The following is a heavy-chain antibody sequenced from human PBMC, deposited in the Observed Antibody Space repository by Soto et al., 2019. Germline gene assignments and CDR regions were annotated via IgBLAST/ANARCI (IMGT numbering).Heavy chain of an antibody. J-gene: IGHJ4*02. Sequence: QVQLQQWGAGLLKPSETLSLTCAVYGGSFSGYHYTWIRQPPGKGLEWIGEVHHNGGTNYNPSLASRVTISVDASKNQFSLRLSSATAADTAVYYCTRGYGEQWPTCDYWGQGTLVTVSS. D-gene: IGHD6-19*01. V-gene: IGHV4-34*01. CDR3: TRGYGEQWPTCDY. CDR1: GGSFSGYH. CDR2: VHHNGGT.